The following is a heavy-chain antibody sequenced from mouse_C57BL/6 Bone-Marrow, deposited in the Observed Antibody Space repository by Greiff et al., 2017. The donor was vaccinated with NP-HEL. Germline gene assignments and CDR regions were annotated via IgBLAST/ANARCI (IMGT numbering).Heavy chain of an antibody. CDR1: GYTFTGYW. CDR3: ARGQPGFAY. Sequence: QVQLKESGAELMKPGASVKLSCKATGYTFTGYWIEWVKQRPGHGLEWIGEILPGRGSTNYNEKFKGKATFTADTSSNTAYMQLSSLTTEDSAIYYCARGQPGFAYWGQGTLVTVSA. CDR2: ILPGRGST. V-gene: IGHV1-9*01. J-gene: IGHJ3*01. D-gene: IGHD6-1*01.